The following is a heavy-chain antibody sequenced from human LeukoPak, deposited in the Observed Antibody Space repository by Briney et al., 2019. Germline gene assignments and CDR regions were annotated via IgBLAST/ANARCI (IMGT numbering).Heavy chain of an antibody. V-gene: IGHV4-59*01. D-gene: IGHD5-12*01. CDR3: ASGWLFFDY. CDR2: IYYSGST. CDR1: GGSISSYY. J-gene: IGHJ4*02. Sequence: SETLSLTCTVSGGSISSYYWSWTRQPPGKGLEWIGYIYYSGSTNYNPSLKSRVTISVGTSKNQFSLKLSSVTAADTAAYYCASGWLFFDYWGQGTLVTVSS.